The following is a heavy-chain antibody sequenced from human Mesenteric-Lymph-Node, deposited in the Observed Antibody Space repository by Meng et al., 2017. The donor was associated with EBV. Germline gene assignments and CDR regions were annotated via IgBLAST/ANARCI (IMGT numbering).Heavy chain of an antibody. CDR3: ARVSLIWGGATL. J-gene: IGHJ4*02. V-gene: IGHV4-34*01. D-gene: IGHD3-16*01. CDR1: GGSFSGYY. CDR2: INHSGST. Sequence: QLQQSGAGLLKPSGTFSPSCAVYGGSFSGYYWSWIRQPPGKGLEWIGEINHSGSTNYNPSLKSRVTISVDTSKNQFSLKLSSVTAADTAVYYCARVSLIWGGATLWGQGTLVTVSS.